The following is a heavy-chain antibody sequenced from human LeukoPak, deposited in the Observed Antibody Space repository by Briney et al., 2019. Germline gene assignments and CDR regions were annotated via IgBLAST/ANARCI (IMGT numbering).Heavy chain of an antibody. Sequence: GGSLRLSCVASGFTVSSNYMSWVRQAPGKGLEWVSVIYSGGSTYYADSVKGRFTISRDNSKNTLYLQMNSLRAEDTAVYYCARAGGGNGVGATYYFDYWGQGTLVTVSS. CDR3: ARAGGGNGVGATYYFDY. J-gene: IGHJ4*02. CDR2: IYSGGST. D-gene: IGHD1-26*01. V-gene: IGHV3-66*01. CDR1: GFTVSSNY.